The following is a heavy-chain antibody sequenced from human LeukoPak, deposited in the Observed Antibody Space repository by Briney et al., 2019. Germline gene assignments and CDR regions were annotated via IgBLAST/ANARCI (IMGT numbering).Heavy chain of an antibody. CDR1: GGSISSYY. Sequence: SETLSLTCTVSGGSISSYYWSWLRPPPGKGLEGIGYIYTSGSTNYNPSLKSRVTISVDTSKNQFSLKLSSVTAADTAVYYCARGIKDGYNRNWFDPWGQGTLVTVSS. J-gene: IGHJ5*02. CDR2: IYTSGST. D-gene: IGHD5-24*01. CDR3: ARGIKDGYNRNWFDP. V-gene: IGHV4-4*09.